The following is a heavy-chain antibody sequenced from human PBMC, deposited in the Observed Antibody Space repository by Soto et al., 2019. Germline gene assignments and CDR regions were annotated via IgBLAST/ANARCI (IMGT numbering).Heavy chain of an antibody. CDR3: AKVVCSGCYYAEREDYLDY. Sequence: PGGSLRLSCAASGFTFNRYAMSWVRQAPGKGLEWVSTISGSGGSTYYADSVRGRFSISRDNSKNTLSLQVNSLRAEDTAIYYCAKVVCSGCYYAEREDYLDYWGQGAPDTVSS. CDR1: GFTFNRYA. D-gene: IGHD3-10*02. V-gene: IGHV3-23*01. CDR2: ISGSGGST. J-gene: IGHJ4*01.